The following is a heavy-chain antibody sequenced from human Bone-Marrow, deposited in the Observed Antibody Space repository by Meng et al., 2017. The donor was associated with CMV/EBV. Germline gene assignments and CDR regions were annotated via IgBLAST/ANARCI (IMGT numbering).Heavy chain of an antibody. Sequence: KVSCKASGYTFTRNAMHWVRQAPGQRPEWMGYIFTDTGNTRYSQKFQDRSAITRDTSATTVYMEMSSLRFEDTAVYFWARGAGGYDFWGQGTLVTVS. V-gene: IGHV1-3*04. CDR1: GYTFTRNA. CDR2: IFTDTGNT. D-gene: IGHD2-15*01. J-gene: IGHJ4*02. CDR3: ARGAGGYDF.